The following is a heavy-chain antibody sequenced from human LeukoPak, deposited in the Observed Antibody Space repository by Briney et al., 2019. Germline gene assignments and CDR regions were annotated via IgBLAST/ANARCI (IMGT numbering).Heavy chain of an antibody. D-gene: IGHD4-17*01. V-gene: IGHV4-34*10. J-gene: IGHJ4*02. CDR1: GGSFSGYY. CDR3: AKIVTTVTTTEGY. Sequence: SETLSLTCAVYGGSFSGYYWSWVRQPPGKGLEWIGEIYHTGSTNYSPSLKSRVTMSVDKSKNHFSLKLSSVTAADTAVYYCAKIVTTVTTTEGYWSQGTLVTVSS. CDR2: IYHTGST.